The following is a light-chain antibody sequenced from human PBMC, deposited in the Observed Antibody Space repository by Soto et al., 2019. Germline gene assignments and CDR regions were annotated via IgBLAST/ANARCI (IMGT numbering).Light chain of an antibody. CDR2: DVT. V-gene: IGLV2-14*01. CDR1: SSDVGGYNS. J-gene: IGLJ1*01. Sequence: QSVLTQPASVSGSPGQSITISCPGTSSDVGGYNSVSWYQQHPGRAPKLILYDVTDRPSGVSYRFSGSKSGNTASLTISGLQAADEADYFCSSFTSSMTNVFGSGTKVTV. CDR3: SSFTSSMTNV.